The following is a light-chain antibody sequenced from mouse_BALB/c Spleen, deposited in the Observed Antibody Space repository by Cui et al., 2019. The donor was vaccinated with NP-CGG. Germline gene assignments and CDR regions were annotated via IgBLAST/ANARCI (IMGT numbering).Light chain of an antibody. Sequence: QAFVTRESALTTSPGETVTLTCRSITGAVTTSNYANWVQEKPDHLFTGLIGGTNNRAPGVPARFSGSLIGDKAALTITGAQTEDEAIYFCALWYSNHWMFGGGTKLTVL. V-gene: IGLV1*01. CDR2: GTN. CDR3: ALWYSNHWM. CDR1: TGAVTTSNY. J-gene: IGLJ1*01.